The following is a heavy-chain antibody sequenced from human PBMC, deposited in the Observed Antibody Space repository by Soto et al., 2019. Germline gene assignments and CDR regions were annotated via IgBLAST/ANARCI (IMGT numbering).Heavy chain of an antibody. CDR2: ISAYNGNT. D-gene: IGHD1-20*01. CDR1: GYTVTSYG. J-gene: IGHJ5*02. V-gene: IGHV1-18*01. CDR3: ARSYHLARYNWKGNGAFNWFDP. Sequence: QVQLVQSGAEVKKPGASVKVSCKASGYTVTSYGISWVRQAPGQGLEWMGWISAYNGNTYYAQKLQGRVTMTTDTTTSTAYMALRSLRSDDTAVYYCARSYHLARYNWKGNGAFNWFDPWGQGTLVTVSS.